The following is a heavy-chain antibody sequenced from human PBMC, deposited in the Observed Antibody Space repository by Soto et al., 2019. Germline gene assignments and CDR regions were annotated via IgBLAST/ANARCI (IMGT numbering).Heavy chain of an antibody. V-gene: IGHV3-15*07. Sequence: GGSLRLSCAASDFTFNNAWMNWVRQAPGKGLEWVGRIRRQTDGGTTDYAAPVKGRFTISRDDSKNTLYLQMNSLKAEDTAVYYCTTDRPGIAASGMGVYWGPGTLVTVS. CDR1: DFTFNNAW. CDR3: TTDRPGIAASGMGVY. CDR2: IRRQTDGGTT. J-gene: IGHJ4*02. D-gene: IGHD6-13*01.